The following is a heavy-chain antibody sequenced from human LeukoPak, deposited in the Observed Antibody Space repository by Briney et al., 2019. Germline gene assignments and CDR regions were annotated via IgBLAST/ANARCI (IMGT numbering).Heavy chain of an antibody. CDR1: GFTFSSYA. V-gene: IGHV3-30-3*01. CDR3: AREGFDWFKPTRGNWFDP. Sequence: PGGSLRLSCAASGFTFSSYAMHWVRQAPGKGLEWVAVISYDGSNKYYADSVKGRFTISRDNSKNTLYLQMNSLRAEDTAVYYCAREGFDWFKPTRGNWFDPWGQGTLVTVSS. CDR2: ISYDGSNK. J-gene: IGHJ5*02. D-gene: IGHD3-9*01.